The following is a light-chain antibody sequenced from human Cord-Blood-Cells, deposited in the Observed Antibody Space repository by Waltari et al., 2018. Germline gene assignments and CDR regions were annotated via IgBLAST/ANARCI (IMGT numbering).Light chain of an antibody. V-gene: IGLV6-57*01. Sequence: NFMLTQPHSVSESPGKTVTISCTRSSGSIASNYVQWNQQRPGSSPTTGIYEDNQKPSGVPDRFSGSIDSSSNSASLTISGLKTEDEADYYCQSYDSSNQVFGGGTKLTVL. CDR1: SGSIASNY. CDR3: QSYDSSNQV. CDR2: EDN. J-gene: IGLJ3*02.